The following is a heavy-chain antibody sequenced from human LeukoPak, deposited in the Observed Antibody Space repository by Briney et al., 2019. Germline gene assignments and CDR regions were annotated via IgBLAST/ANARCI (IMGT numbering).Heavy chain of an antibody. D-gene: IGHD2-2*02. CDR3: ARDIRCSSTSCYTIWFDP. Sequence: GASVKVSCKASGGTFSSYAISWVRQAPGQGLEWIGRIIPILGIANYAQKFQGRVTITADKSTSTAYMELSSLRSEDTAVYYCARDIRCSSTSCYTIWFDPWGQGTLVTVSS. CDR1: GGTFSSYA. V-gene: IGHV1-69*04. CDR2: IIPILGIA. J-gene: IGHJ5*02.